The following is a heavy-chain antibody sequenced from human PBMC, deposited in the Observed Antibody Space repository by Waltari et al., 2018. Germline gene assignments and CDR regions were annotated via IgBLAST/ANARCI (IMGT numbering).Heavy chain of an antibody. V-gene: IGHV4-31*03. Sequence: QVQLQESGPGLVKPSQTLSLTCTVSGGSISSGGYYWSWIRQHPGKGLEWIGYIYYSGSTSHHTALKSRVTISVEKSKNQFSRKLSAVTAADTAVYYYGRYLSRSTVTPPREAYYGMDVWGQGTTVTVSS. J-gene: IGHJ6*02. CDR3: GRYLSRSTVTPPREAYYGMDV. CDR2: IYYSGST. CDR1: GGSISSGGYY. D-gene: IGHD4-4*01.